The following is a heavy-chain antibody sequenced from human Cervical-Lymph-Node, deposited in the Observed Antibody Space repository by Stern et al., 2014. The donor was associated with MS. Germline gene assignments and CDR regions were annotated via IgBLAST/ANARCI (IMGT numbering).Heavy chain of an antibody. J-gene: IGHJ4*02. CDR2: INAGNGNT. V-gene: IGHV1-3*01. CDR3: ARDAYSSSWYFGYYFDY. Sequence: QVQLMQSGAEVKKPGASVKVSCKASGYTFTSYYMHWVRQAPGQRLEWMGWINAGNGNTKFSQKFQGRVTITRDTSASTAYMELSSLRSEDTAVYYCARDAYSSSWYFGYYFDYWGRGTLVTVSS. D-gene: IGHD6-13*01. CDR1: GYTFTSYY.